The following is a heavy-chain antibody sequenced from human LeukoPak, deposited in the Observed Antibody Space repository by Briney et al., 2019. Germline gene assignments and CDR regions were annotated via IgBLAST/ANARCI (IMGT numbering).Heavy chain of an antibody. D-gene: IGHD6-19*01. CDR1: GFTFDDYA. J-gene: IGHJ4*02. CDR3: AKAYSSGYPPPSD. CDR2: ISWNSGSI. Sequence: TGGSLRLSCAASGFTFDDYAMHWVRQAPGKGLEWVSGISWNSGSIGYADSVKGRFTISRDNAKNSLYLQMNSLRAEDTALYYCAKAYSSGYPPPSDWGQGTLVTVSS. V-gene: IGHV3-9*01.